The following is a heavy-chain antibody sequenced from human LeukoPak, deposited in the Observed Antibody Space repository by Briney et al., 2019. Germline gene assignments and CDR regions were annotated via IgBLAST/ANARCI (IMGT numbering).Heavy chain of an antibody. CDR1: GYTFTSYD. CDR2: MNPNSGNT. V-gene: IGHV1-8*01. J-gene: IGHJ4*02. Sequence: ASVKVSCKASGYTFTSYDINWVRQATGQGLEWMGWMNPNSGNTGYAQKFQGRVTITTDESTSTAYMELSSLRSEDTAVYYCARGTYYDFWSGYYWGQGTLVTVSS. CDR3: ARGTYYDFWSGYY. D-gene: IGHD3-3*01.